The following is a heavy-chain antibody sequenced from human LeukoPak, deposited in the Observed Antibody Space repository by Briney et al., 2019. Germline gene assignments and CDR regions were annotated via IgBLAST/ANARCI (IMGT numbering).Heavy chain of an antibody. CDR1: GGTFSSYA. CDR3: ARGTPRWDIVVVPAAH. Sequence: SVKVSCKASGGTFSSYAISWVRQAPGQGLEWMGRIIPILGIANYAQKFQGRVTITADKSTSTAYMELSSLRSDDTAVYYCARGTPRWDIVVVPAAHWGQGTLVTVSS. D-gene: IGHD2-2*01. V-gene: IGHV1-69*04. CDR2: IIPILGIA. J-gene: IGHJ4*02.